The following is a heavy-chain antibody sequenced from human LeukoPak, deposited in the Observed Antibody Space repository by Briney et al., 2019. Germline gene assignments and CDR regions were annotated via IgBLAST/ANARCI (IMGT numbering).Heavy chain of an antibody. CDR1: GFTFSDYS. V-gene: IGHV3-48*01. CDR2: ISSIGATI. Sequence: GGSLRLSCAASGFTFSDYSMNWVRQATGKGLEWVSYISSIGATIYYADSVKGRFTISRDNAKNSLFLQMNSLRAEDTAVYYCAKDQMPDPIHSSGCFDYWGQRTLVTVSS. CDR3: AKDQMPDPIHSSGCFDY. J-gene: IGHJ4*02. D-gene: IGHD6-19*01.